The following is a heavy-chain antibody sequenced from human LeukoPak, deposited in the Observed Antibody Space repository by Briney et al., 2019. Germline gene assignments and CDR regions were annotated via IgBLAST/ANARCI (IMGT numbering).Heavy chain of an antibody. CDR3: AKHERVVPLVIEH. V-gene: IGHV4-39*01. CDR1: GGSVNSHDYY. D-gene: IGHD3-16*02. J-gene: IGHJ4*02. Sequence: SETLSLPCTVPGGSVNSHDYYWVWIRQPPGEGLEWIASIYYSGTTYYNPSLKSRITMSVDTSKNDFSLKLSSVTAADTAVYFCAKHERVVPLVIEHWGQGALVTVS. CDR2: IYYSGTT.